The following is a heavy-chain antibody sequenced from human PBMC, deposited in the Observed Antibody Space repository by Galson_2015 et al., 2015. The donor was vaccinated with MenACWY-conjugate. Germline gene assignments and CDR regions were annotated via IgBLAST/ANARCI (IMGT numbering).Heavy chain of an antibody. CDR1: GFTFSSPA. V-gene: IGHV3-23*01. J-gene: IGHJ5*02. CDR2: ITDSGGST. CDR3: AKDLGSGTFYTNNWFDP. D-gene: IGHD3-10*01. Sequence: SLRLSCAASGFTFSSPAMSWVRQAPGKGLEWVSVITDSGGSTYYADSVKGRFTISRDNSKNTLYLQMNSLRAEDTAVYYCAKDLGSGTFYTNNWFDPWGQGTLVTVSS.